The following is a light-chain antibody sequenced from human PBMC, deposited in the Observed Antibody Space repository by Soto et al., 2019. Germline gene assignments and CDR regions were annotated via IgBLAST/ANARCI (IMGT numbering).Light chain of an antibody. CDR2: KAS. CDR3: QHRDT. V-gene: IGKV1-5*03. CDR1: QSITSW. J-gene: IGKJ1*01. Sequence: DIQMTQSPSTLSASVGDRVTITCRASQSITSWSAWYQQKPGKAPKLLIYKASTLESGVPSRFSGSGSGTEFTLTISSLQPDDFATYYCQHRDTFGQGTKV.